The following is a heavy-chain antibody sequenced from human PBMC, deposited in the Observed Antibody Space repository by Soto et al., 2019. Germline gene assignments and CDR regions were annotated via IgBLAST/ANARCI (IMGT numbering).Heavy chain of an antibody. CDR1: GFSLSTSGVG. CDR3: APAAAAGPNNWFDP. Sequence: QITLKESGPTLVKPTQTLTLTCTFSGFSLSTSGVGVGWIRQPPGKALEWLALIYWDDDKRYSPSLKSRLTITKDPSKNQVVLTMPTMDPVDTATYYCAPAAAAGPNNWFDPWGQGTLVTVSS. CDR2: IYWDDDK. V-gene: IGHV2-5*02. J-gene: IGHJ5*02. D-gene: IGHD6-13*01.